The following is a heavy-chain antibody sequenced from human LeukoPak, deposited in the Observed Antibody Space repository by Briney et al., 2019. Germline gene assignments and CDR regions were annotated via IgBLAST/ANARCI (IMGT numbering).Heavy chain of an antibody. CDR3: ARVLDYDFWSGSSD. J-gene: IGHJ4*02. V-gene: IGHV1-69*01. Sequence: SVKVSCKASGGTFSSYAISWVRQAPGQGLEWTGGIIPIFGTANYAQKFQGRVTITADESTSTAYMELSSLRSEDTAVYYCARVLDYDFWSGSSDWGQGTLVTVSS. CDR1: GGTFSSYA. D-gene: IGHD3-3*01. CDR2: IIPIFGTA.